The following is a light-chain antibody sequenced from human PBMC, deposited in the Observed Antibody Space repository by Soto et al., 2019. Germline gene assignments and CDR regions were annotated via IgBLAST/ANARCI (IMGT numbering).Light chain of an antibody. J-gene: IGKJ1*01. CDR3: PDSSYWPWM. V-gene: IGKV3-11*01. CDR1: KSVSSF. CDR2: AAS. Sequence: TNSACALSLNPRERVTLSCMSSKSVSSFVAWYQQTPGQAPRLIYDAASIEATGIPARCSGSAARTVFILTSSMLQPEDATGYCCPDSSYWPWMFGQGSKVAI.